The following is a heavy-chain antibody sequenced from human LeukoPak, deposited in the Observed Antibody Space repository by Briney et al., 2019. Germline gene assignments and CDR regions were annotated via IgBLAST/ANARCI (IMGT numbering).Heavy chain of an antibody. V-gene: IGHV4-34*01. Sequence: SETLSLTCAVYGGSFSGYYWSWIRQPPGKGLEWIGEINHSGSTNYNPSLKSRVTISVDMSKNQFSLKLNSVTAADTAVYYCAREYGDFDYWGQGTLVTVSS. J-gene: IGHJ4*02. CDR3: AREYGDFDY. CDR1: GGSFSGYY. CDR2: INHSGST. D-gene: IGHD4-17*01.